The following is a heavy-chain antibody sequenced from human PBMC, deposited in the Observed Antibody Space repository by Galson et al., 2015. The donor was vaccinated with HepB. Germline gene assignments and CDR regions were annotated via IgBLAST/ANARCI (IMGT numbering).Heavy chain of an antibody. CDR2: SRRKTNNYST. CDR1: GFSFSDYV. D-gene: IGHD1-26*01. CDR3: GTYYGVRDREIDY. V-gene: IGHV3-72*01. Sequence: SLRLSCAASGFSFSDYVMDWVRQAPGKGLEWVGRSRRKTNNYSTEYASSVKGRFTISRDESKSSVYLQMNSLKSEDTAVYYCGTYYGVRDREIDYWGQGTLVTVSS. J-gene: IGHJ4*02.